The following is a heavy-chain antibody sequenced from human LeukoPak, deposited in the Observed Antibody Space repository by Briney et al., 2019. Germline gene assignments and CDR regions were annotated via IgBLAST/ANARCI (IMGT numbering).Heavy chain of an antibody. Sequence: GESLKISCKGSGYSFTSYWIGWVRQMPGKGLEWMGIIYPGDSDTRYSPSFQGQVTISADKSISTAYLQWSSLKASDTAMYYCASTRYCSSTSCYTAFDIWSQGTMVTVSS. CDR3: ASTRYCSSTSCYTAFDI. CDR1: GYSFTSYW. V-gene: IGHV5-51*01. CDR2: IYPGDSDT. J-gene: IGHJ3*02. D-gene: IGHD2-2*02.